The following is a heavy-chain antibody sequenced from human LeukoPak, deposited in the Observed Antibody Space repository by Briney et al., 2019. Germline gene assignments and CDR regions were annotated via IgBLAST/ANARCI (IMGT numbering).Heavy chain of an antibody. CDR2: ISSSSSYI. CDR1: GFTFSSYS. CDR3: ASQFWSGYFSPSYYYYYMDV. J-gene: IGHJ6*03. V-gene: IGHV3-21*01. Sequence: PGGSLRLSCAASGFTFSSYSMNWVRQAPGKGLEWVSSISSSSSYIYYADSVKGRFTISRDNAKNSLYLQMNSLRAEDTAVYYCASQFWSGYFSPSYYYYYMDVWGKGTTVTVSS. D-gene: IGHD3-3*01.